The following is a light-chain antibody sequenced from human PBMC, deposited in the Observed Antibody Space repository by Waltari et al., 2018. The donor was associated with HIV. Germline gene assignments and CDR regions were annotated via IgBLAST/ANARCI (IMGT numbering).Light chain of an antibody. Sequence: DIKMTQSPSTLSASVGDRVTITCRASQSISSWLAWYQQKPGKAPKLLIYKASTLESGVPSRFSGSGSGTEFTLTISSLQPDDFATYYCQQYYSYWTFGQGTKVEIK. CDR2: KAS. V-gene: IGKV1-5*03. J-gene: IGKJ1*01. CDR3: QQYYSYWT. CDR1: QSISSW.